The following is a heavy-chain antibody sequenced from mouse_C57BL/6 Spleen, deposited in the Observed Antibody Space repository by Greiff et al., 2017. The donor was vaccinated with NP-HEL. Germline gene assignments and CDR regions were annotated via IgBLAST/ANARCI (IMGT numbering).Heavy chain of an antibody. CDR1: GFTFSDYY. J-gene: IGHJ3*01. D-gene: IGHD1-1*01. CDR2: INYDGSST. Sequence: EVQLVESEGGLVQPGSSMKLSCTASGFTFSDYYMAWVRQVPEKGLEWVANINYDGSSTYYLDSLKSRFIISRDNAKNILYLQMSSLKSEDTATYYCARYYYGSSHGFAYWGQGTLVTVSA. V-gene: IGHV5-16*01. CDR3: ARYYYGSSHGFAY.